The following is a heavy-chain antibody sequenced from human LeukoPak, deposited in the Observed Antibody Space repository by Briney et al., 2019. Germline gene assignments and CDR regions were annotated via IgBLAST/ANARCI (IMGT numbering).Heavy chain of an antibody. Sequence: GGSLRLSCAASRFPFSYDWMPWVRQAPGKGLVWVSRINSDGSSTSYADSVKGRFPISSDNAENTRYLQMNSLSAEDTPVYYCARASGADATGYVQIDLWGQGTLVTVSS. D-gene: IGHD3-9*01. J-gene: IGHJ5*02. CDR1: RFPFSYDW. CDR3: ARASGADATGYVQIDL. V-gene: IGHV3-74*01. CDR2: INSDGSST.